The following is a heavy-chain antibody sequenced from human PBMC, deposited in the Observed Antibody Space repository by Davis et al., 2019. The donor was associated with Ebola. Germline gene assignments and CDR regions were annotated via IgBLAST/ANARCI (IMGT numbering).Heavy chain of an antibody. CDR1: GFTVSSSY. J-gene: IGHJ4*02. Sequence: GGSLRPSCAASGFTVSSSYMSWVRQAPGKGLEWVANIKQDGSEKYYVDSVKGRFTISRDNAKNSLYLQMNSLRAEDTAVYYCARVVTMIVVTWGQGTLVTVSS. D-gene: IGHD3-22*01. V-gene: IGHV3-7*01. CDR3: ARVVTMIVVT. CDR2: IKQDGSEK.